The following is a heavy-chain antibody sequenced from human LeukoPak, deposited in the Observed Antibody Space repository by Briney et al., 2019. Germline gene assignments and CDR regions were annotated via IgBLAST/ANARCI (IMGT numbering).Heavy chain of an antibody. D-gene: IGHD2-2*02. CDR2: ISWNSGSI. J-gene: IGHJ1*01. CDR3: AKVDGYCSSTSCYRDAEYFQH. Sequence: GRSLRLSCAASGFTFDDYAMHWVRQAPGEGLEWVSGISWNSGSIGYADSVKGRFTISRDNAKNSLYLQMNSLRAEDTALYYCAKVDGYCSSTSCYRDAEYFQHWGQGTLVTVSS. CDR1: GFTFDDYA. V-gene: IGHV3-9*01.